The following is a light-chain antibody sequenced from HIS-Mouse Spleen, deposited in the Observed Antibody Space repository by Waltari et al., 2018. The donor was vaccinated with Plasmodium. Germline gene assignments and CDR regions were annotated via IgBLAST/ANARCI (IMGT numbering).Light chain of an antibody. CDR3: YSTDSSGNHRV. J-gene: IGLJ3*02. CDR1: ALPKKY. CDR2: EDS. Sequence: SYELTQPPSVSVSPGQTARITCSGDALPKKYAYWYQQKSGQAPVLVIYEDSKRPSGIPEIFSGSSSGTMATLTISGAQVEDEADYYCYSTDSSGNHRVFCGGTKLTVL. V-gene: IGLV3-10*01.